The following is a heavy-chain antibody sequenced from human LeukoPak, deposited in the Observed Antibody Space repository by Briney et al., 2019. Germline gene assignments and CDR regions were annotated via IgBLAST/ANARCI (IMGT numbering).Heavy chain of an antibody. CDR3: ATIVPAAINWFDP. CDR2: VDPEDGET. Sequence: ASVKISCKASGYTFTDYYMHWVQQAPGKGLEWMGRVDPEDGETIYAEKFQGRVTITADTSTDTAYMELSSLRSEDTAVYYCATIVPAAINWFDPWGQGTLVTVSS. V-gene: IGHV1-69-2*01. CDR1: GYTFTDYY. D-gene: IGHD2-2*01. J-gene: IGHJ5*02.